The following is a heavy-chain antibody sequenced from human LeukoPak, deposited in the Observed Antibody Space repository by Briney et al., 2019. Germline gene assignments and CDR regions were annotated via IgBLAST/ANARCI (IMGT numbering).Heavy chain of an antibody. D-gene: IGHD3-10*01. J-gene: IGHJ6*03. CDR1: GGSINSGTYY. CDR3: ARAFSGSGSYYSEMLYYYYYMDV. CDR2: INHSGST. V-gene: IGHV4-39*07. Sequence: MASETLSLTCTVSGGSINSGTYYWSWIRQPPGKGLEWIGEINHSGSTNYNPSLKSRVTISVDTPKNQFSLKLSSVTAADTAVYYCARAFSGSGSYYSEMLYYYYYMDVWGKGTTVTISS.